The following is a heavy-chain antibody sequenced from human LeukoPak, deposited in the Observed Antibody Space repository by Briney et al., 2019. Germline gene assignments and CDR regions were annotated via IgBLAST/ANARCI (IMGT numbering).Heavy chain of an antibody. J-gene: IGHJ4*02. Sequence: GASVKVSCKASGYTFTSYGISWVRQAPGHGLEWMGWISAYNGNTNYAQKLQGRVTITADESTSTAYMELSSLRSEDTAVYYCARGYSLDYWGQGTLVTVSS. V-gene: IGHV1-18*01. CDR1: GYTFTSYG. D-gene: IGHD5-18*01. CDR3: ARGYSLDY. CDR2: ISAYNGNT.